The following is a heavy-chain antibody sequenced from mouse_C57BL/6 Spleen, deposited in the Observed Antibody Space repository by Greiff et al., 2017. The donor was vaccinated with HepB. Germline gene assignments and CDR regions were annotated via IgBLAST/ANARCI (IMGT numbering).Heavy chain of an antibody. CDR3: ARGITTVVDWYFDV. J-gene: IGHJ1*03. V-gene: IGHV5-15*01. CDR2: ISNLAYSI. D-gene: IGHD1-1*01. CDR1: GFTFSDYG. Sequence: EVMLVESGGGLVQPGGSLKLSCAASGFTFSDYGMAWVRQAPRKGPEWVAFISNLAYSIYYADTVTGRFTISRDNAKNTLYLEMSSLRSEDTAMYYCARGITTVVDWYFDVWGTGTTVTVSS.